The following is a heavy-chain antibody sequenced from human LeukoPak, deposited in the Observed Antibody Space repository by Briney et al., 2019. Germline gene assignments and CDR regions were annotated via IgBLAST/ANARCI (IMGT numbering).Heavy chain of an antibody. V-gene: IGHV3-30*04. J-gene: IGHJ4*02. D-gene: IGHD4-17*01. CDR1: GFTFSSYA. Sequence: GGSLRLSCAASGFTFSSYAMHWVRQAPGKGLEWVAVISYDGSNKYYADSVKGRFTISRDNSKNTLYLQMNSLRAEDTAVYYCARDPDPVTPWRFDYWGQGTLVTVSS. CDR2: ISYDGSNK. CDR3: ARDPDPVTPWRFDY.